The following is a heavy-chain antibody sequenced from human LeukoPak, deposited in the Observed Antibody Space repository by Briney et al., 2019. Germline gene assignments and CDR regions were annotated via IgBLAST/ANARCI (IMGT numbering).Heavy chain of an antibody. CDR3: ARGWDCTSTTCYVYFDS. CDR1: GYTFTNYG. D-gene: IGHD2-2*01. Sequence: GASVKVSCKASGYTFTNYGITWVRQAPGQGLEWRGWTSAYNVNTNYAQNFQGRVTMTTATSTTTAYMELRSLRSDDTAVYYCARGWDCTSTTCYVYFDSWGQGTLVTVSS. V-gene: IGHV1-18*01. CDR2: TSAYNVNT. J-gene: IGHJ4*02.